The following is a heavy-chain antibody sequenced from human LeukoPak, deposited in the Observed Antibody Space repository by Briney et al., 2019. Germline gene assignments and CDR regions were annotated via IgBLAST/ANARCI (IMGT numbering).Heavy chain of an antibody. J-gene: IGHJ4*02. CDR1: GYSFTSYW. D-gene: IGHD3-22*01. CDR3: ARLEYYYDSSGYYLVY. V-gene: IGHV5-51*01. Sequence: GESLKISCKGSGYSFTSYWIGWVRQMPGKGLEWMGIIYPGDSDTRYSPSFQGQVTISADKSISTAYLQWSSLKASDTAMYYCARLEYYYDSSGYYLVYWGQGTLVTVSS. CDR2: IYPGDSDT.